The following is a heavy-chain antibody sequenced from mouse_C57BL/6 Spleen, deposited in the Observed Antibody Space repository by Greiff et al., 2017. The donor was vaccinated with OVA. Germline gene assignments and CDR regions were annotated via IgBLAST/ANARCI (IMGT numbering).Heavy chain of an antibody. CDR2: IWWGDDK. CDR3: ARVEDGITTGDY. Sequence: QVTLKESGPGILQPSQTLSLTCSFSGFSLSTFGMGVGWLRQPSGMGLEWLAHIWWGDDKYYHPALKSRLPISKDPSKNQVFLKVAKVDTADIATYYCARVEDGITTGDYWGQGTTLTVSS. D-gene: IGHD1-1*01. J-gene: IGHJ2*01. V-gene: IGHV8-8*01. CDR1: GFSLSTFGMG.